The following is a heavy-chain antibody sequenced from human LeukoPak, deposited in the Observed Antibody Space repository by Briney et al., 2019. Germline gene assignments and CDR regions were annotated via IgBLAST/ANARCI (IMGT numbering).Heavy chain of an antibody. D-gene: IGHD3-10*01. CDR1: GYSISSGYY. J-gene: IGHJ4*02. V-gene: IGHV4-38-2*01. Sequence: SETLSLTCAVSGYSISSGYYWGWIRQPPGKGLEWIGEINHSGSTNYNPSLKSRVTISVDTSKNQFSLKLSSVTAADTAVYYCARGIRGSGSYRALGDYWGQGTLVTVSS. CDR3: ARGIRGSGSYRALGDY. CDR2: INHSGST.